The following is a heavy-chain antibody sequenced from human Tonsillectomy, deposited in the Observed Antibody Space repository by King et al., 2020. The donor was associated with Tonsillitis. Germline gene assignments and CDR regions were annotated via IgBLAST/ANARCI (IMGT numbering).Heavy chain of an antibody. D-gene: IGHD3-22*01. CDR1: GYTFTSYY. CDR3: ARSGYYYDSSGYSDAFDI. V-gene: IGHV1-46*01. Sequence: VQLVQSGAEVKKPGASVKVSCKASGYTFTSYYMHWVRQAPEQGLEWMGIINPSGVSTSYAQKFQGRVTMTRDTSTSTVYMELSSLRSEDTAVYYCARSGYYYDSSGYSDAFDIWGQGTMVTVSS. J-gene: IGHJ3*02. CDR2: INPSGVST.